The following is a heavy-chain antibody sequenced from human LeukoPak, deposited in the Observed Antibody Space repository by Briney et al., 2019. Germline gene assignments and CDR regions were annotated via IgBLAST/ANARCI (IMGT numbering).Heavy chain of an antibody. CDR1: GGSISSHY. CDR2: VYYSGSI. D-gene: IGHD3-10*01. Sequence: KSSETLSLTCTVSGGSISSHYWNWIRQPPGKGLEWIGYVYYSGSINYNPSLKSRGTISIDRSQNQFSLKLNSVTAADTAVYYCARGPNRLLWFGGPKAYFDYWGQGTLVTVSS. CDR3: ARGPNRLLWFGGPKAYFDY. J-gene: IGHJ4*02. V-gene: IGHV4-59*08.